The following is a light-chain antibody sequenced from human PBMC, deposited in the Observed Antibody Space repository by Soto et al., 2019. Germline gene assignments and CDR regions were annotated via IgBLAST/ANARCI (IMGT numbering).Light chain of an antibody. CDR2: DVS. CDR1: SSDVGGYNY. Sequence: QSVLTQPASVSGSPGQSITISCTGKSSDVGGYNYVSWYQQHPGKAPKLMIYDVSNRPSGVSNRFSGSKSGNTASLTISVLQAEDEADYYCSSYTSSSTPLYVFGTGTKVTVL. CDR3: SSYTSSSTPLYV. J-gene: IGLJ1*01. V-gene: IGLV2-14*01.